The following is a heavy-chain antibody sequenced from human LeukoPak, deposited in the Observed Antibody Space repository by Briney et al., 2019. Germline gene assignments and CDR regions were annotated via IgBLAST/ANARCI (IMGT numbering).Heavy chain of an antibody. CDR3: ARDRGGAARWGGWFDP. J-gene: IGHJ5*02. Sequence: RTSETLSLTCTVSGGSISSYYWSWIRQPPGKGLEWIGYIYYSGSTNYNPSLKSRVTISVDTSKNQFSLKLSSVTAADTAVYYCARDRGGAARWGGWFDPWGQGTLVTVSS. D-gene: IGHD6-6*01. CDR1: GGSISSYY. V-gene: IGHV4-59*01. CDR2: IYYSGST.